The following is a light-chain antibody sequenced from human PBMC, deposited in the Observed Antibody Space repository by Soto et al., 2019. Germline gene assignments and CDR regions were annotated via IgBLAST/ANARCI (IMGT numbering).Light chain of an antibody. Sequence: EIGMTQSPATLSVSPGERATLSCRASQSVNSKLAWYQQKLGQAPRLLIYGASTRATDIPARFSASGSGTEFTLTISSLQSEDFAFYYCQQYNNWPPIPFGQGTRLEI. CDR1: QSVNSK. J-gene: IGKJ5*01. V-gene: IGKV3-15*01. CDR2: GAS. CDR3: QQYNNWPPIP.